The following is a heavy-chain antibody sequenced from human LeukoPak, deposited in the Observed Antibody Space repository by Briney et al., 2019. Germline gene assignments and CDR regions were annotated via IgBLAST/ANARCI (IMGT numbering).Heavy chain of an antibody. CDR3: ATIDYGDHSSAGAFDI. V-gene: IGHV3-23*01. CDR1: GFTFSSYA. CDR2: ISGSGGST. D-gene: IGHD4-17*01. Sequence: PGGSLRLSCAASGFTFSSYAMSWVRQAPGKGLEWVSAISGSGGSTYYADSVKGRFTISRDNSKNTLYLQMNSLRAEDTAVYYCATIDYGDHSSAGAFDIWGQGIMVTVSS. J-gene: IGHJ3*02.